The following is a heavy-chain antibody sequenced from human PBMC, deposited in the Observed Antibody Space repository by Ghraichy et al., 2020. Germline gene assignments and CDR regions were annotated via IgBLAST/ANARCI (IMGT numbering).Heavy chain of an antibody. J-gene: IGHJ4*02. V-gene: IGHV3-30*18. Sequence: RGSLRLSCAASGFTFSSYGMHWVRQAPGKGLEWVAVISYDGSNKYYADSVKGRFTISRDNSKNTLYLQMNSLRAEDTAVYYCAKDYRQLVSQLDYWGQGTLVTVSS. CDR2: ISYDGSNK. D-gene: IGHD6-13*01. CDR1: GFTFSSYG. CDR3: AKDYRQLVSQLDY.